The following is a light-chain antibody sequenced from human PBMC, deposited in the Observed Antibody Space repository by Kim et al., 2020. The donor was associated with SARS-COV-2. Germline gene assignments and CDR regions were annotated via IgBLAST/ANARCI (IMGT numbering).Light chain of an antibody. CDR1: QTITSNY. J-gene: IGKJ2*01. Sequence: EIVLTQSPGTLSLSPGEGATLSCRASQTITSNYLAWYQQKPGQAPRLVIYGASRRATGIPDRFSGSGSGTDFTITISRLEPEDFAVYYCQQYGSSPMYTFGQGTKLEI. CDR2: GAS. V-gene: IGKV3-20*01. CDR3: QQYGSSPMYT.